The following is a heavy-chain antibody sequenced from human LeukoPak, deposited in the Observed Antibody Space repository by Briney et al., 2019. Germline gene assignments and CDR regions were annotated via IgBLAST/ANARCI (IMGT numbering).Heavy chain of an antibody. V-gene: IGHV4-34*01. CDR2: INHSGST. CDR1: GGSFSGYY. Sequence: PSETLSLTCAVYGGSFSGYYWSWIRQPPGKGLEWIGEINHSGSTDYNPSLKSRVTISVDTSKNQFSLKLSSVTAADTAVYYCARAGSGGTTFYYFDYWGQGTLVTVSS. J-gene: IGHJ4*02. D-gene: IGHD1-1*01. CDR3: ARAGSGGTTFYYFDY.